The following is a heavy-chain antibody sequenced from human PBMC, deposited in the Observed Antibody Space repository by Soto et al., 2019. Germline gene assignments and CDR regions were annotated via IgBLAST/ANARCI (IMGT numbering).Heavy chain of an antibody. J-gene: IGHJ3*02. V-gene: IGHV4-39*01. CDR2: IYYSGRT. CDR1: GGSISSSSYY. D-gene: IGHD1-26*01. CDR3: ASGRGSTRWAFDI. Sequence: QLQLQESGPGLVKPSETLSLTCTVSGGSISSSSYYWGWIRQPPGKGLEWIGSIYYSGRTYYNPSLTSRVPISVDTSKNQFSLKLSYVTAADTAVYYCASGRGSTRWAFDIWGQGTMVTVSS.